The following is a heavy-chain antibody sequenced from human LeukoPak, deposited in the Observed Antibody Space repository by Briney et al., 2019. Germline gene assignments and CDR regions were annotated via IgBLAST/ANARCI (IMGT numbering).Heavy chain of an antibody. V-gene: IGHV1-69*05. D-gene: IGHD2-2*01. J-gene: IGHJ6*03. CDR2: IIPIIGTA. CDR3: ARGVVPAARYYYYYMDV. Sequence: SVKVSCKASGGTFNSYAISWVRQAPGQGLEWMGGIIPIIGTANYAQKFQGRVTITTDESTSTAYMELSSLRSEDTAVYYCARGVVPAARYYYYYMDVWGKGTTVTVSS. CDR1: GGTFNSYA.